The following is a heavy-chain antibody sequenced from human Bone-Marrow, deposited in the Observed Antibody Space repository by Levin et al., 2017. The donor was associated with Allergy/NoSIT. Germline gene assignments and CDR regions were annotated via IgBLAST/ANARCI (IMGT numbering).Heavy chain of an antibody. D-gene: IGHD4-17*01. J-gene: IGHJ2*01. CDR2: IYRSGTT. CDR3: ATNDGDYVNWFFDV. V-gene: IGHV4-31*11. Sequence: LRLSCAVSGGSIDSGDFYWTWIRQRPGKGLEWLGYIYRSGTTYYNPSLRSRISISFDTSKTHFSLMMTSMTAADTGVYYCATNDGDYVNWFFDVWGRGTLVTVSS. CDR1: GGSIDSGDFY.